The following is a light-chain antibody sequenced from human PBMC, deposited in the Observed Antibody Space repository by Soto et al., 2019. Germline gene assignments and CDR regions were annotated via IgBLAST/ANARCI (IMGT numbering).Light chain of an antibody. CDR1: SRDVGGYNY. J-gene: IGLJ1*01. Sequence: QSARTQAAYVSRSPGQSIAIFSTGTSRDVGGYNYVTWYQQHPGKAPKLMIYDVSNRPSGVSDRFSGSKSGNTASLTISWLQAEDEGDYYFNSYTSSSTYVFGTGTKVTVL. CDR2: DVS. CDR3: NSYTSSSTYV. V-gene: IGLV2-14*03.